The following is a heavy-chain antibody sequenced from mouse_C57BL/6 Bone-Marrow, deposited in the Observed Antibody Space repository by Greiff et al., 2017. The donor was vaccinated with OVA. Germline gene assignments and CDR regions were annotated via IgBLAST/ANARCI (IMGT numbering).Heavy chain of an antibody. D-gene: IGHD1-1*01. V-gene: IGHV1-69*01. CDR2: IDPSDSYT. CDR1: GYTFTSYW. J-gene: IGHJ3*01. Sequence: QVQLQQPGAELVMPGASVKLSCKASGYTFTSYWMHWVKQRPGQGLEWIGEIDPSDSYTNYNQKVKGKSTLTVDKSSSTAYMQLSSLTSEDSAVYDCAREGYYASFAYWGQGTLVTVSA. CDR3: AREGYYASFAY.